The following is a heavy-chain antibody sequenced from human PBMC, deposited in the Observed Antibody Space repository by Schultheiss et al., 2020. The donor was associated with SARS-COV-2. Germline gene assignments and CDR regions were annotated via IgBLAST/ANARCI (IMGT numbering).Heavy chain of an antibody. CDR2: MYTDGTS. CDR1: EFTVSRNY. CDR3: VGYLGGKFDY. J-gene: IGHJ4*02. V-gene: IGHV3-53*01. D-gene: IGHD5-18*01. Sequence: GGSLRLSCAASEFTVSRNYMSWVRQAPGKGLEWISVMYTDGTSCYADSVKGRFTISRDNSMNTLFLHMNSLRAEDTAVYHCVGYLGGKFDYWGQGTPVTVSS.